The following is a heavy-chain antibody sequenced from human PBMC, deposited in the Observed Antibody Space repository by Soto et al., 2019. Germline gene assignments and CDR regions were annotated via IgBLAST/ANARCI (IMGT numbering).Heavy chain of an antibody. CDR3: VKGNQLLRYYFEY. CDR2: ITSDGDNI. V-gene: IGHV3-64D*06. D-gene: IGHD3-10*02. Sequence: QPGGSLRLSCSASGFIFSSCAMHWVRQAPGKGLEYVSGITSDGDNIYHADSVKGRFTISRDNSKNTLYLQMSSLRVEDTAVYYCVKGNQLLRYYFEYWRQGTLVTVSS. CDR1: GFIFSSCA. J-gene: IGHJ4*02.